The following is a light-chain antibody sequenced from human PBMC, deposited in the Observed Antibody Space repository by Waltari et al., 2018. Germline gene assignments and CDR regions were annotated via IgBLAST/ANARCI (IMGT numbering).Light chain of an antibody. CDR2: ENK. CDR1: SANIGSNY. CDR3: GTWDSGLSAHV. Sequence: QSVLTQPPSVSAAPGQKVTISCSGSSANIGSNYVSWYQQLPGTAPKLLIYENKDRPSGIPDRISGSKSGTSATLGITGLQTGDEADYYCGTWDSGLSAHVFGSGTKV. J-gene: IGLJ1*01. V-gene: IGLV1-51*02.